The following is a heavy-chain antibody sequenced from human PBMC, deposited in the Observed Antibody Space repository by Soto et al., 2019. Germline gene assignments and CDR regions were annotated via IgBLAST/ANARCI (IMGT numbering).Heavy chain of an antibody. V-gene: IGHV5-51*01. CDR1: GYSFTSYW. J-gene: IGHJ6*02. Sequence: GESLKISCKGSGYSFTSYWIGWVRQMPGKGLEWMGIIYPGDSDTRYSPSFQGQVTISADKSISTAYLQWSSLKASDTAMYYCARHTEYYFSLIHPKYYCAMDVSGQGTTVTVSS. D-gene: IGHD3-3*01. CDR3: ARHTEYYFSLIHPKYYCAMDV. CDR2: IYPGDSDT.